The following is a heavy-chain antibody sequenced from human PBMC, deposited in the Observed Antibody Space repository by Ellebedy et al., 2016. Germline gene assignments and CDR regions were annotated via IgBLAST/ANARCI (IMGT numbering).Heavy chain of an antibody. D-gene: IGHD6-13*01. V-gene: IGHV3-66*01. J-gene: IGHJ4*02. CDR1: GFTVSSNY. CDR2: IYSGGST. Sequence: GGSLRLSCAASGFTVSSNYMSWVRQAPGKGLEWVSVIYSGGSTYYADSVKGRFTISRDNSKNTLYLQMNSLRAEDTAVYYCARDQRPGGYSSSWYVDYWGQGTLVTVSS. CDR3: ARDQRPGGYSSSWYVDY.